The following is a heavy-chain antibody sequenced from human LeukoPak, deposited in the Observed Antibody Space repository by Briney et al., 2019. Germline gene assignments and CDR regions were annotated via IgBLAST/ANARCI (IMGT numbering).Heavy chain of an antibody. Sequence: GASVKVSCKASGGTFSSYAISWVRQAPGQGLEWMGGIIPIFGTANYAQKFQGRVTITTDESTSTAYMELSSLRSEDTAVYYCARGIVRGSYALYYYYYMDVWGKGTTVTVSS. CDR3: ARGIVRGSYALYYYYYMDV. J-gene: IGHJ6*03. D-gene: IGHD1-26*01. CDR1: GGTFSSYA. V-gene: IGHV1-69*05. CDR2: IIPIFGTA.